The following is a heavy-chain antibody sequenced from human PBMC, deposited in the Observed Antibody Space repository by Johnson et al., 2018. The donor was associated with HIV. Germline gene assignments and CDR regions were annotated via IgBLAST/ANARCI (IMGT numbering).Heavy chain of an antibody. J-gene: IGHJ3*02. V-gene: IGHV3-30*04. CDR2: ISYDGSNK. Sequence: VQLVESGGGVVQPGRSLRLSCAASGFTFSSYAMHWVRQAPGKGLEWVAVISYDGSNKYYADSVKGRFTISRDNAKNSLYLQMNSLRAEDTAVYYCARFDEGWTAFDIWGQGTMVTVSS. CDR1: GFTFSSYA. D-gene: IGHD2-15*01. CDR3: ARFDEGWTAFDI.